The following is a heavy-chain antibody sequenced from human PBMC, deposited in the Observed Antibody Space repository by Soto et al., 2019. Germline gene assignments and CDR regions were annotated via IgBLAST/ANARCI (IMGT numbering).Heavy chain of an antibody. CDR3: AKEGESTGTSGDYYGMDV. J-gene: IGHJ6*02. CDR1: GFTFSSYA. CDR2: ISGSGGST. V-gene: IGHV3-23*01. Sequence: EVQLLESGGGLVQPGGSLRLSCAASGFTFSSYAMSWVRQAPGKWLEWVSAISGSGGSTYYADSVKGRFTISRDNSKNPLYPQMNSLRAEDTAVYYCAKEGESTGTSGDYYGMDVWGQGTTVTVSS. D-gene: IGHD1-1*01.